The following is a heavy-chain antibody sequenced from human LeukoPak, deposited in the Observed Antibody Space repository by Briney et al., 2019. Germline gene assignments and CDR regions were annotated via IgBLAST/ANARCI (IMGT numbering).Heavy chain of an antibody. CDR3: ARADGIAAAGMSDY. Sequence: GSSVTVSCKASGYTFTSYGISWVRQAPGQGLEWMGWISAYNGNTNYAQKLQGRVTMTTDTSTSTAYMELRSLRSDDTAVYYCARADGIAAAGMSDYWGQGTLVTVSS. CDR2: ISAYNGNT. J-gene: IGHJ4*02. V-gene: IGHV1-18*01. CDR1: GYTFTSYG. D-gene: IGHD6-13*01.